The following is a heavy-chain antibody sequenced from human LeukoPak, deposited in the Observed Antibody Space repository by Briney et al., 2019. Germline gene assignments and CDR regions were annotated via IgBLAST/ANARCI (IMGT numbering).Heavy chain of an antibody. V-gene: IGHV2-5*02. CDR2: IYWDDDK. J-gene: IGHJ4*02. CDR3: ARVESGTYPLDF. CDR1: GFSLSTSGVG. Sequence: SGPTLVKPTQTLTLTCTFSGFSLSTSGVGVGWIRQPPGKALEWLALIYWDDDKRYSPSLKSRLTITKDTSKNQVVLTMTNMDPVDTATYYCARVESGTYPLDFWGQGTLVTVSS. D-gene: IGHD1-26*01.